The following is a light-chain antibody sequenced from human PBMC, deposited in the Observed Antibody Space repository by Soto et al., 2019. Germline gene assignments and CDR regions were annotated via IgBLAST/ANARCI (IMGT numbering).Light chain of an antibody. CDR1: QSVSTL. J-gene: IGKJ1*01. Sequence: DVQMTQSPSTLSASVGERATITCRASQSVSTLLAWYQQKPGKAPRLLIYEASNLESGVPSRFSGSGSGTEFTLTISSLQPEDSATYFCQQYKTYSTWTFGQGTKVDIK. CDR2: EAS. CDR3: QQYKTYSTWT. V-gene: IGKV1-5*01.